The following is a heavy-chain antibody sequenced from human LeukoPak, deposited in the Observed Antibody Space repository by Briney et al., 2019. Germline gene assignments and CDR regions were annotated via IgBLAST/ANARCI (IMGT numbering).Heavy chain of an antibody. CDR2: INPNGGAT. V-gene: IGHV1-2*02. Sequence: GASVKVSCKASEYTFIGYYMHRVRQAHGQGPEWMGWINPNGGATNYAQKFQGRVTMTRDTSISTAYMELSRLRSDDTAVYYCARVRLNAFDIWGQGTMVIVSS. J-gene: IGHJ3*02. CDR3: ARVRLNAFDI. D-gene: IGHD3-16*01. CDR1: EYTFIGYY.